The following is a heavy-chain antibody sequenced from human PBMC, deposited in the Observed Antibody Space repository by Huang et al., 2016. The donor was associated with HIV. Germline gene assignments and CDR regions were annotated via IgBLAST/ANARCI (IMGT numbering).Heavy chain of an antibody. CDR2: FGPEIGET. J-gene: IGHJ4*02. V-gene: IGHV1-24*01. CDR3: ATGFDVFFDF. CDR1: EYTLTELS. D-gene: IGHD3-9*01. Sequence: QVQLVQSRAEVKKPGASVKVSCKVSEYTLTELSIHWVRQPPGKGLEWMGGFGPEIGETIYAQKFQGRGTMTEGTSTETAFMELSGLRPEDTAVYYCATGFDVFFDFWGQGTLVTVSS.